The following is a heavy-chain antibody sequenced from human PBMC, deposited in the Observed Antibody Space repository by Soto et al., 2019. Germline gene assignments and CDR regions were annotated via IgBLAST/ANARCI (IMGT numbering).Heavy chain of an antibody. D-gene: IGHD5-18*01. V-gene: IGHV4-61*08. CDR2: IYYSGNT. CDR3: ARIPVDTSMIYWLDP. Sequence: SETLSLTCTVPGGSVSSGDYYWSWIRQPPGKGLEWIGYIYYSGNTNYNPSLKSRVIISVDTSTNLFSLKLTSVTAADTAVYYCARIPVDTSMIYWLDPWGQRTLVNAS. J-gene: IGHJ5*02. CDR1: GGSVSSGDYY.